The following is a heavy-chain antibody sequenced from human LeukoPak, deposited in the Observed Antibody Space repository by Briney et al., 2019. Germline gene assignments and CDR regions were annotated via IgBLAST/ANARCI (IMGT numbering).Heavy chain of an antibody. CDR1: GFTLSSYA. CDR2: ISGSGAGT. J-gene: IGHJ4*02. D-gene: IGHD3-9*01. Sequence: GSLRLSCAASGFTLSSYAMSWVRQAPGKGLEWVSGISGSGAGTYYADSVKGRFTISRDNSKTTLYLQMDSLRADDTAVYYCAKGAVFRYFDWLFNYFDYWGQGTLVTVSS. CDR3: AKGAVFRYFDWLFNYFDY. V-gene: IGHV3-23*01.